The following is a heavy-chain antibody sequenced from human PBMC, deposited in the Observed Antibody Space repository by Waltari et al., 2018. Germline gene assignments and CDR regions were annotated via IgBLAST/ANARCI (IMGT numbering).Heavy chain of an antibody. CDR2: VWFDGIDK. D-gene: IGHD2-2*02. CDR1: GFTFSNFG. CDR3: AKDAFGNTYLDF. J-gene: IGHJ4*02. Sequence: QVNLVESGGGVVQPGGSLRLSCATSGFTFSNFGMHWVRQAPGKVLEWVALVWFDGIDKFYADSVRGRFTISRDNSARTLYLDMDSLRLDDTAMYYCAKDAFGNTYLDFWGQGTLVTVSS. V-gene: IGHV3-30*02.